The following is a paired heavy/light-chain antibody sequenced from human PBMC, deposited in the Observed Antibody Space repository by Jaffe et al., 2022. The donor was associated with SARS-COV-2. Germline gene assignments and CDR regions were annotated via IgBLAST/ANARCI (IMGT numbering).Light chain of an antibody. J-gene: IGKJ1*01. V-gene: IGKV2-24*01. CDR3: MQATQFPWT. Sequence: DIVMTQTPLSLPVTLGQPASISCRSSHSLVHDDGNTYLSWFHQRPGQPPRLLFYMIFNRFSGVPDRFSGSGAGTEFTLKISRVEAEDVGIYYCMQATQFPWTFGQGTKVEIK. CDR2: MIF. CDR1: HSLVHDDGNTY.
Heavy chain of an antibody. Sequence: EEQMVETGGGLIQPGGSLRLSCAASGFTVSSTYMTWVRQVPGKGLEWVSVIYNDGSTFYADSVKGRFTISRDSSKNTVYLQMNSLRAEDTAVYYCARGHCSGGICYNNPDHWGQGALVTVSS. CDR1: GFTVSSTY. V-gene: IGHV3-53*02. CDR3: ARGHCSGGICYNNPDH. CDR2: IYNDGST. D-gene: IGHD2-15*01. J-gene: IGHJ4*02.